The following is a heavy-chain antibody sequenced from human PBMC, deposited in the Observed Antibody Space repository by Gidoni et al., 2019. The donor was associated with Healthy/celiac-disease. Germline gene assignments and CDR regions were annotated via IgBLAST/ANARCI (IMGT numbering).Heavy chain of an antibody. V-gene: IGHV3-33*01. CDR2: IWYDGSNK. J-gene: IGHJ4*02. D-gene: IGHD5-18*01. Sequence: QVQLVEAGGGVVQPGRSLRLSCAAAGFTFSSYGMHWVRQAPGKGLEWVAVIWYDGSNKYYADSVKGRFTISRDNSKNTLYLQMNSLRAEDTAVYYCARDYVDTAMVFVYWGQGTLVTVSS. CDR3: ARDYVDTAMVFVY. CDR1: GFTFSSYG.